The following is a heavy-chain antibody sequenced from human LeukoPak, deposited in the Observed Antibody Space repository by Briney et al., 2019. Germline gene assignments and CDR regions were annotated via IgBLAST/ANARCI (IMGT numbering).Heavy chain of an antibody. CDR2: ISTSGNTI. Sequence: GGSLRLSCAASGFTFSSYNMNWVRQAPGKGLEWVSFISTSGNTIYYVDSVKGRFTISRDNAKNSLYLQMNSLRAEDTAVYYCAKAPDIVVVPAAYYFDYWGQGTLVTVSS. D-gene: IGHD2-2*01. V-gene: IGHV3-48*01. J-gene: IGHJ4*02. CDR3: AKAPDIVVVPAAYYFDY. CDR1: GFTFSSYN.